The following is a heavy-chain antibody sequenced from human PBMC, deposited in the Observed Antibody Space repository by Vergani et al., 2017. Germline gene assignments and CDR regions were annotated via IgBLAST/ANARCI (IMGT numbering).Heavy chain of an antibody. Sequence: QVQLQQWGAGLLKPSENLSLTCAVYGGSFSGYYWSWIRQPPGKGLEWIGEINHSGSTNYNQSLKSRVTISVDTSKNQFSLKLSSVTAADTAVYYCARAVAAWRYFDLWGRGTLVTVSS. D-gene: IGHD2-15*01. J-gene: IGHJ2*01. CDR1: GGSFSGYY. CDR2: INHSGST. V-gene: IGHV4-34*01. CDR3: ARAVAAWRYFDL.